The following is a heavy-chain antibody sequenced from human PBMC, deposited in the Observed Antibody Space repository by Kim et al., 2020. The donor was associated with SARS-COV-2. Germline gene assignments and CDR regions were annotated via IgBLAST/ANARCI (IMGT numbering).Heavy chain of an antibody. V-gene: IGHV3-21*01. Sequence: GGSLRLSCAASGFTFSSYSMNWVRQAPGKGLEWVSSISSSSSYIYYADSVKGRFTISRDNAKNSLYLQMNSLRAEDTAVYYCARDAYIAAAGLNWFDPWGQGTLVTVSS. J-gene: IGHJ5*02. D-gene: IGHD6-13*01. CDR1: GFTFSSYS. CDR3: ARDAYIAAAGLNWFDP. CDR2: ISSSSSYI.